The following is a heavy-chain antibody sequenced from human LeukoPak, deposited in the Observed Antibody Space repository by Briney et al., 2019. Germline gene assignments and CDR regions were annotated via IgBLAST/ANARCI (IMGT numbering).Heavy chain of an antibody. J-gene: IGHJ4*02. CDR3: ARETGGNWNRIDY. CDR1: GFTVSSNY. CDR2: TYSGGST. D-gene: IGHD1/OR15-1a*01. Sequence: GGSLRLPCAASGFTVSSNYMSWVRQAPGKGLEWVSVTYSGGSTYYADSVKGRFTISRDNSKNTLYLQMNSLRAEDTAVYYCARETGGNWNRIDYWGQGTLVTVSS. V-gene: IGHV3-53*01.